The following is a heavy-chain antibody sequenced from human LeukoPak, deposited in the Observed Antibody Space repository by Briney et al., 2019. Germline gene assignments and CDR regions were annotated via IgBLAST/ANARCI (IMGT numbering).Heavy chain of an antibody. CDR1: GFTFSTYA. Sequence: QPGGSLRLSCAAPGFTFSTYAMSWVRQAPGKGLEWVSTISGSGGSTYYADSVKGRFTISRDNSKNTLFLQMNTLGAEDTAVYFCAKDSGYGDYASWGQGTLVTVSS. CDR3: AKDSGYGDYAS. V-gene: IGHV3-23*01. D-gene: IGHD4-17*01. J-gene: IGHJ5*02. CDR2: ISGSGGST.